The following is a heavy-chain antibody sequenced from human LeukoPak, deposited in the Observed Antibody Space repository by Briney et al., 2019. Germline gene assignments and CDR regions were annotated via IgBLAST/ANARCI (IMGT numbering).Heavy chain of an antibody. D-gene: IGHD2-2*01. V-gene: IGHV5-51*01. CDR1: RYSFTSSW. CDR3: ARQWRGYCSSTSCYLPNWFDP. Sequence: GESLKISCKGARYSFTSSWIAWVRQMPGKGLEWMGIIYLGDSDTRYSPSFQGQVTISADKSISTAYLQWSSLKASDTAMYYCARQWRGYCSSTSCYLPNWFDPWGQGTLVTVSS. J-gene: IGHJ5*02. CDR2: IYLGDSDT.